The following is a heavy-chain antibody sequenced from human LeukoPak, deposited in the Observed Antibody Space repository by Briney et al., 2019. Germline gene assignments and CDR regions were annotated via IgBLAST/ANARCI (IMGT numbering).Heavy chain of an antibody. CDR2: INHSGST. CDR3: TRSRPGTEAGQPNFDY. J-gene: IGHJ4*02. CDR1: GGSFSGYY. V-gene: IGHV4-34*01. D-gene: IGHD6-13*01. Sequence: PSETLSLTCAVYGGSFSGYYWSWIRQPPGKGLEWIGEINHSGSTNYNPSLKSRVTISVDTSKNQFSLKLSSVTAADTAVYYCTRSRPGTEAGQPNFDYWGQGTLVTVSS.